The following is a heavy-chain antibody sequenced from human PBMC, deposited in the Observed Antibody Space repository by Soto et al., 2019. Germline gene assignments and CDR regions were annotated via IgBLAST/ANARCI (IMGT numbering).Heavy chain of an antibody. J-gene: IGHJ6*02. Sequence: ASVKVSCKASGYTFTSYDINWVRQATGQGLEWMGWMNPNSGNTGYAQKFQGRVTMTRNTSISTAYMELSSLRSEDTAVYYCARDQYYDMGKYYNTMDFWGQGTTVTVSS. V-gene: IGHV1-8*01. CDR3: ARDQYYDMGKYYNTMDF. D-gene: IGHD3-9*01. CDR2: MNPNSGNT. CDR1: GYTFTSYD.